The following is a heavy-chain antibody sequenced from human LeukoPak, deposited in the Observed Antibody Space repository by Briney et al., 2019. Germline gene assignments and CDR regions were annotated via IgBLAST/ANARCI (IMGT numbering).Heavy chain of an antibody. CDR1: GGSISSSSYY. CDR2: IYYSGST. V-gene: IGHV4-39*07. D-gene: IGHD3-22*01. Sequence: PSETLSLTCTVSGGSISSSSYYWGWIRQPPGKGLEWIGSIYYSGSTYYNPSLKSRVTISVDTSKNQFSLKLSSVTAADTAVYYCARDLAYYYDSSGYYRPNWYFDLWGRGTLVTVSS. CDR3: ARDLAYYYDSSGYYRPNWYFDL. J-gene: IGHJ2*01.